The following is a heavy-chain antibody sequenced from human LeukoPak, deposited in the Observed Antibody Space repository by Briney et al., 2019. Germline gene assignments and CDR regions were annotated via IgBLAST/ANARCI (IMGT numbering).Heavy chain of an antibody. Sequence: SETLSLTCTVSGGSISSGDYYWSWIRQPPGKGLEWIGYIYYSGSTNYNPSLKSRVTISVDTSKNQFSLKLSSVTAADTAVYYCARSGSYYSGDAFDIWGQGTMVTVSS. V-gene: IGHV4-30-4*08. D-gene: IGHD3-10*01. CDR1: GGSISSGDYY. CDR2: IYYSGST. J-gene: IGHJ3*02. CDR3: ARSGSYYSGDAFDI.